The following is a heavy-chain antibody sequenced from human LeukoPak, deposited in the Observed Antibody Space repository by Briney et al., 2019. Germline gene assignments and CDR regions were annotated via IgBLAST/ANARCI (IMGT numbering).Heavy chain of an antibody. J-gene: IGHJ4*02. CDR2: IYYSGST. CDR1: GGSISSSSYY. V-gene: IGHV4-39*01. CDR3: ARQETATYYDFWSGYLGYFDY. Sequence: SETLSLTXTVSGGSISSSSYYWGWIRQPPGKGLEWIGSIYYSGSTYYNPSLKSRVTISVDTSKNQFSLKLSSVTAADTAVYYCARQETATYYDFWSGYLGYFDYWGQGTLVTVSS. D-gene: IGHD3-3*01.